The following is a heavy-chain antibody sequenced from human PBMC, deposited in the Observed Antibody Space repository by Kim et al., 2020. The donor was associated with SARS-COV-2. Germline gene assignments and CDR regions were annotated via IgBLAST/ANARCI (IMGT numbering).Heavy chain of an antibody. Sequence: SVKVSCKASGGTFSSYAISWVRQAPGQGLEWMGGIIPIFGTANYAQKFQGRVTITADESTSTAYMELSSLRSEDTAVYYCASLVTLYDFWGGWFDPWGQGTLVTVSS. J-gene: IGHJ5*02. D-gene: IGHD3-3*01. CDR2: IIPIFGTA. CDR1: GGTFSSYA. V-gene: IGHV1-69*13. CDR3: ASLVTLYDFWGGWFDP.